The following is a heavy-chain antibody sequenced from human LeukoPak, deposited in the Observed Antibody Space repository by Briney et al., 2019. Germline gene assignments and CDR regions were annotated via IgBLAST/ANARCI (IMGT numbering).Heavy chain of an antibody. CDR1: GGSIGAYY. V-gene: IGHV4-59*12. Sequence: PSEPLSLTCTVPGGSIGAYYWSWIRQPPGKGPEWIACIYYSGATNYNPSLKSRGTISVDTSKNQFSLKLTSVTAADTAVYYCARGSITVVPAFDIWGQGTMVTVSS. D-gene: IGHD4-23*01. CDR3: ARGSITVVPAFDI. J-gene: IGHJ3*02. CDR2: IYYSGAT.